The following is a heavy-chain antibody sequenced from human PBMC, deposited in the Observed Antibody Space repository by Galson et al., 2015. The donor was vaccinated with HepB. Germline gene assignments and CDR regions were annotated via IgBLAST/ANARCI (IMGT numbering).Heavy chain of an antibody. D-gene: IGHD2-2*01. J-gene: IGHJ5*02. CDR2: IIPILGIA. Sequence: SVKVSCKASGGTFSSYAISWVRQAPGQGLEWMGRIIPILGIANYAQKFQGRVTITADKSTSTAYMEPSSLRSEDTAVYYCARDRGLGVPAAQNWFDPWGQGTLVTVSS. CDR1: GGTFSSYA. V-gene: IGHV1-69*04. CDR3: ARDRGLGVPAAQNWFDP.